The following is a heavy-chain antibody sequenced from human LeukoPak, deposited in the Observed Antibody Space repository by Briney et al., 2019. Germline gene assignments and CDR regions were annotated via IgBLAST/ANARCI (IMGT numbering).Heavy chain of an antibody. Sequence: ASVKVSCKASGGTFSSYAISWVRQAPGQGLEWMGGIIPIFGTANYAQKFQGRVTITADESTSTAYMGLSSLRSEDTAVYYCASNGYCSGGSCAFDYWGQGTLVTVSS. CDR1: GGTFSSYA. CDR3: ASNGYCSGGSCAFDY. J-gene: IGHJ4*02. V-gene: IGHV1-69*13. D-gene: IGHD2-15*01. CDR2: IIPIFGTA.